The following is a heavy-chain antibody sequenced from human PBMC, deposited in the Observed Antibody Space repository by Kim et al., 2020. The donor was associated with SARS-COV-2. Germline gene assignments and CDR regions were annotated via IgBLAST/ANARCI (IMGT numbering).Heavy chain of an antibody. CDR1: GFTFTRYA. J-gene: IGHJ4*02. V-gene: IGHV3-23*01. CDR3: AKDSGIDFGDQFDY. CDR2: ISGSGSRI. D-gene: IGHD4-17*01. Sequence: GGSLRLSCAASGFTFTRYAMNWVRQAPGKGLEWVSDISGSGSRIYYADSVRGRFTISRDQSKNTVSLQMNSLRAEDAARYYCAKDSGIDFGDQFDYWGQGILVTVSS.